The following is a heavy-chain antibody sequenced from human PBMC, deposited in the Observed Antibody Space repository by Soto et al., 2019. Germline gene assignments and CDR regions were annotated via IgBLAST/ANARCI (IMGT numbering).Heavy chain of an antibody. CDR3: ARLGGNYQAIDS. Sequence: SETLSLTCTVSGGSISSSSYYWGWIRQPPGKGLEFIGYIYYAGTTTYNPSLKSRVTISVDMSKNQFSLKLSSVTAADTAVYYCARLGGNYQAIDSWGQGTLVTVSS. CDR2: IYYAGTT. D-gene: IGHD3-22*01. CDR1: GGSISSSSYY. V-gene: IGHV4-61*05. J-gene: IGHJ4*02.